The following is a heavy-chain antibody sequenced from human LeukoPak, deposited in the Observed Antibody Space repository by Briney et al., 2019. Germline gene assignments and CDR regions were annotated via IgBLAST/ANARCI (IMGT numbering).Heavy chain of an antibody. CDR3: ARALRGSYWGYFDY. J-gene: IGHJ4*02. D-gene: IGHD1-26*01. CDR1: GYSISSGYY. CDR2: IYHSGST. Sequence: PSETLSLTCTVSGYSISSGYYWGWIRQPPGKGLEWIGSIYHSGSTYYNPSLKSRVTISVDTSKNQFSLKLSSVTAADTAVYYCARALRGSYWGYFDYWGQGTLVTVSS. V-gene: IGHV4-38-2*02.